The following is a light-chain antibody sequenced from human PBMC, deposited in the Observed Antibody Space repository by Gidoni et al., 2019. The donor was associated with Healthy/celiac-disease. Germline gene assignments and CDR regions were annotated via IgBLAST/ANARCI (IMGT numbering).Light chain of an antibody. CDR1: QSVSSN. J-gene: IGKJ1*01. Sequence: EIVMTHSPATLSVSPVERATLSCRASQSVSSNLAWYQQKPGQAPRLLIYGASTRATGIPDRFSGSGSGTEFTLTISSLQSEDFAVYYCQQYNNWPPWTFGQGTKVEIK. CDR2: GAS. V-gene: IGKV3-15*01. CDR3: QQYNNWPPWT.